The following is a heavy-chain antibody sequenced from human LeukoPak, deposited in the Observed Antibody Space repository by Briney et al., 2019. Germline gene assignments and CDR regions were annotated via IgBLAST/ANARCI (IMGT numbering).Heavy chain of an antibody. D-gene: IGHD6-25*01. V-gene: IGHV4-4*02. Sequence: SETLSLTCGVSGGSVSSTNWWTWVRQPPGKGLEWIGEVYLDGRTNFNPSLKSRLTMSVDLSENHVSLKLTSVTAADTAVYYCAREGGFYRPLDYSGQGTLVT. CDR3: AREGGFYRPLDY. J-gene: IGHJ4*02. CDR2: VYLDGRT. CDR1: GGSVSSTNW.